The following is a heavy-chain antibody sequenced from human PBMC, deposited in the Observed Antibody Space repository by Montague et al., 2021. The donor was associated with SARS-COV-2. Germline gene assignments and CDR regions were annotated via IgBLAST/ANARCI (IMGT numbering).Heavy chain of an antibody. CDR1: GGSISSGGYY. Sequence: TLSLTRTVSGGSISSGGYYWSWIRRHPGKGLEWIGYIYYSGSTYYNPSLKSRVTISVDTSKNQFSLKLSSVTAADTAVYYCARARITMIVVVNAFDIWGQGTMVTVSS. CDR3: ARARITMIVVVNAFDI. CDR2: IYYSGST. D-gene: IGHD3-22*01. J-gene: IGHJ3*02. V-gene: IGHV4-31*03.